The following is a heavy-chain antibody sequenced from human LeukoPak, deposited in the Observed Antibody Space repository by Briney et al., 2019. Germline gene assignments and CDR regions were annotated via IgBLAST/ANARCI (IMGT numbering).Heavy chain of an antibody. D-gene: IGHD6-13*01. Sequence: ASVKVSCKASGGTFSSYAISWVRQAPGQGLEWMGGIIPIFGTANYAQKFQGRVTITADESTSTAYMELSSLRSEDTAVYYCARDVWQQLDRHNWFAPWGQGTLVTVSS. CDR3: ARDVWQQLDRHNWFAP. CDR1: GGTFSSYA. J-gene: IGHJ5*02. V-gene: IGHV1-69*01. CDR2: IIPIFGTA.